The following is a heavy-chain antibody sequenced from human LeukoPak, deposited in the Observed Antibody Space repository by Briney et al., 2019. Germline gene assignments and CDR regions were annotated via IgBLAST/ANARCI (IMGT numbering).Heavy chain of an antibody. D-gene: IGHD3-9*01. CDR1: GYTFTSYA. CDR3: AREGDWSYNWFDP. Sequence: VASAKVSCKASGYTFTSYAMHWVRQAPGQRLEWMGWINAGNGNTKYSQKFQGRVTITRDTSASTAYMELSSLRSEDTAVYYCAREGDWSYNWFDPWGQGTLVTVSS. CDR2: INAGNGNT. J-gene: IGHJ5*02. V-gene: IGHV1-3*01.